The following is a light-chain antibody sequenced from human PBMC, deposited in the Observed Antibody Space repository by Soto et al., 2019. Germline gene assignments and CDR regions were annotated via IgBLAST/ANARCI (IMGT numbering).Light chain of an antibody. Sequence: QSVLTQPASVSGSPGQSITISCTGTSSDFGGYNYVSWYQHHPGKAPKLMIFDVSNRPSGVSNRFSGSKSANTASLTIFGLQAEDEADYYCSSYTSSSTPYVFGTGTKVTVL. V-gene: IGLV2-14*03. CDR2: DVS. CDR1: SSDFGGYNY. J-gene: IGLJ1*01. CDR3: SSYTSSSTPYV.